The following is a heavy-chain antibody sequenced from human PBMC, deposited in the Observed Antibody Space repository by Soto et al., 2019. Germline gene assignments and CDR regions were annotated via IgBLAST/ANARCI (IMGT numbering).Heavy chain of an antibody. Sequence: SETLSLTCTVSGGSISSYYWSWIRQPPGKGLEWIGYIYYSGSTNYNPSLKSRVTISVDTSKNQFSLKLSSVTAADTAVYYCARESQRITMVRGVIIPTYYFDYWGQGTLVTVS. D-gene: IGHD3-10*01. CDR2: IYYSGST. CDR3: ARESQRITMVRGVIIPTYYFDY. CDR1: GGSISSYY. V-gene: IGHV4-59*01. J-gene: IGHJ4*02.